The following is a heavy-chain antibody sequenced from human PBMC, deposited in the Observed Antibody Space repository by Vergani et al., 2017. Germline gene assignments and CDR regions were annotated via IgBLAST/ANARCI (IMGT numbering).Heavy chain of an antibody. V-gene: IGHV3-23*01. D-gene: IGHD2-2*01. J-gene: IGHJ6*03. CDR2: VSGSGGRT. CDR3: AKCRVPAQIYYYYYMDV. CDR1: GFTFSTYA. Sequence: EVQLLESGGGLVQPGGSLRLSCAASGFTFSTYAMNWVRQAPGEGLEWVSAVSGSGGRTYYADSVKGRFTITRDNSKNTLYLQMNSLRAEDTAVYYCAKCRVPAQIYYYYYMDVWGKGTTVTVSS.